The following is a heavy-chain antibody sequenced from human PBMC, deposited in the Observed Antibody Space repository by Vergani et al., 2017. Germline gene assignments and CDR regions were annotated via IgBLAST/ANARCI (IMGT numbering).Heavy chain of an antibody. J-gene: IGHJ4*02. V-gene: IGHV3-21*01. Sequence: VQLVESGGGVVQPGRSLRLSCAASGFTFSSYSMNWVRQAPGKGLEWVSSISSSSSYIYYADSVKGRFTISRDNAKNSLYLQMNSLRAEDTAVYYCAKDWGIGDRLPDYWGQGTLSPSPQ. CDR3: AKDWGIGDRLPDY. D-gene: IGHD3-16*01. CDR1: GFTFSSYS. CDR2: ISSSSSYI.